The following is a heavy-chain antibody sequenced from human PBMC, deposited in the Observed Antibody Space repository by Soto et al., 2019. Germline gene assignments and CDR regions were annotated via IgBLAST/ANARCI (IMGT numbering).Heavy chain of an antibody. J-gene: IGHJ4*02. V-gene: IGHV4-59*08. Sequence: SETLSLTCTVSGGSIRSYYWSWIRQPPGKGLEWIGYIYYSGSTNYNPSLKSRVTISVDTSKNQFSLKLSSVTAADTAVYYCARRYGSAIDFWGQGTLVTVSS. CDR2: IYYSGST. CDR1: GGSIRSYY. D-gene: IGHD1-26*01. CDR3: ARRYGSAIDF.